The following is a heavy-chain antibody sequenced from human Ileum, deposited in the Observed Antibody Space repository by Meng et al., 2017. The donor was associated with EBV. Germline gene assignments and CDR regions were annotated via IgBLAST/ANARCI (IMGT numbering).Heavy chain of an antibody. J-gene: IGHJ4*02. V-gene: IGHV4-61*03. D-gene: IGHD3-22*01. CDR1: GGSVATTSDN. Sequence: QVQLPASGPGLVKPSETLSLTFTVSGGSVATTSDNWSWLRQPPGKGLEWIGYIDYSGSAKYNPSLQSRVDMSVDTSKNHFSLKLRSVTAADTGLYYCARGSTFILVDWGQGTLVTVSS. CDR3: ARGSTFILVD. CDR2: IDYSGSA.